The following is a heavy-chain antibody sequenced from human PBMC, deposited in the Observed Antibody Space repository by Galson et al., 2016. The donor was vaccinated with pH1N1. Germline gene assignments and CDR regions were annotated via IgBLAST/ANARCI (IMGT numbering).Heavy chain of an antibody. J-gene: IGHJ3*02. CDR1: GGSFSGHY. V-gene: IGHV4-34*01. Sequence: LSLTCALYGGSFSGHYWSWIRQSPGKGLEWIGEISHSGRSDYNPSLEGRVTVSIDTSMNQFSLNLMSVAAADTAVYYCARHSTSGFPGIEVAARRRPFDIWGPGTMVVVSS. D-gene: IGHD6-19*01. CDR2: ISHSGRS. CDR3: ARHSTSGFPGIEVAARRRPFDI.